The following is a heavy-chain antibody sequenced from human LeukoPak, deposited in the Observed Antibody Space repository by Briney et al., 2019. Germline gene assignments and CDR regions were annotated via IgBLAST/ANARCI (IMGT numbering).Heavy chain of an antibody. CDR3: AREAYGEYYFDC. Sequence: GRSLRLSCAASGFTFSSYAMHWVRQAPGKGLEWVAVISYDGSSRYYADSVKGRFTISRDNSKNTLYLQMDSLRIEDTAMYYCAREAYGEYYFDCWGQGTLVTVSS. CDR1: GFTFSSYA. V-gene: IGHV3-30-3*01. D-gene: IGHD4-17*01. CDR2: ISYDGSSR. J-gene: IGHJ4*02.